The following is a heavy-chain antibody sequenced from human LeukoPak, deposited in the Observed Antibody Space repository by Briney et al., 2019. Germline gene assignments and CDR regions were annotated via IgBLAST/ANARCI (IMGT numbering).Heavy chain of an antibody. CDR1: RFTFSTYA. J-gene: IGHJ4*02. V-gene: IGHV3-23*01. CDR2: ISSSGGNT. D-gene: IGHD3-22*01. Sequence: GGSLRLSCAASRFTFSTYAMTWVRQPPGKGLEWVSSISSSGGNTYYADSMKGRFTISRDNSKNTPYLQLNSLRVEDTAVYYCAKTYYYDSSGYYSFPYWGQGTLVTVSS. CDR3: AKTYYYDSSGYYSFPY.